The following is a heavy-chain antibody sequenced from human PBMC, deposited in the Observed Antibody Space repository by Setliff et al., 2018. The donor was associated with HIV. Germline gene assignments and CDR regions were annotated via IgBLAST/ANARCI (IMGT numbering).Heavy chain of an antibody. D-gene: IGHD2-21*01. J-gene: IGHJ4*02. V-gene: IGHV4-31*03. Sequence: PSETLSLTCTVSGGSISSGGYYWNWVRQHPGKGLEWIGYIFYNENTQYDPSLRSRVSMSVDTSKNQFSLNLRTVTAADTAIYFCARGRPFGKFVDYFDSWGQGKQVTVSS. CDR2: IFYNENT. CDR3: ARGRPFGKFVDYFDS. CDR1: GGSISSGGYY.